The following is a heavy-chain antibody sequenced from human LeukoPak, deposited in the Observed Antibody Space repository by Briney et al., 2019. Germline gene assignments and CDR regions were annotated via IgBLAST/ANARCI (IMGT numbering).Heavy chain of an antibody. J-gene: IGHJ5*02. D-gene: IGHD2-15*01. Sequence: SETLSLTCTVSGGSISSGDYYWSWIRQSPGKGPEWIGYIYYSGTTYYNPSLRSRATMSVDTSKNQFSLKLSSVTAADTAVYYCARKYCSRGSCYSPMGFDPWGQGTLVSVSS. V-gene: IGHV4-30-4*01. CDR3: ARKYCSRGSCYSPMGFDP. CDR2: IYYSGTT. CDR1: GGSISSGDYY.